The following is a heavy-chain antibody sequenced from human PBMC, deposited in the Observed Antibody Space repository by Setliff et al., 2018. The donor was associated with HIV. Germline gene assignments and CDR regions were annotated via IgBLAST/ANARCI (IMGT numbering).Heavy chain of an antibody. Sequence: ASVKVSCKASGYSFTTYGVYWVRQAPGQGLEWMGWIGTQNGNTNYAQKFQGRVTMTTDTSTNTAYMELSSLTSDDTAVYYCARDGLWFGDRGFYMDVWGKGTAVTVSS. V-gene: IGHV1-18*01. D-gene: IGHD3-10*01. CDR2: IGTQNGNT. CDR1: GYSFTTYG. J-gene: IGHJ6*04. CDR3: ARDGLWFGDRGFYMDV.